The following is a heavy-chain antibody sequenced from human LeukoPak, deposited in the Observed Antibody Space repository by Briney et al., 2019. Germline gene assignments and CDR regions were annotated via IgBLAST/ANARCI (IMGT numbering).Heavy chain of an antibody. D-gene: IGHD2-2*02. V-gene: IGHV4-39*01. J-gene: IGHJ6*03. CDR3: ARVGSGCSSTSCYSAYYYYYMDV. CDR1: GGSISSSSYY. Sequence: SETLSLTCTVSGGSISSSSYYWGWIRQPPGKGREWIGSIYYSGSTYYNPSLKSRVTISVDTSKNQFSLKLSSVTAADTAVYYCARVGSGCSSTSCYSAYYYYYMDVWGKGTTVTVSS. CDR2: IYYSGST.